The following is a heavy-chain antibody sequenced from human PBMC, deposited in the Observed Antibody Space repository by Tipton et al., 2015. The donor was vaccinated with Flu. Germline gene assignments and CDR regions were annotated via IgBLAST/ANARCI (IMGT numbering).Heavy chain of an antibody. V-gene: IGHV4-59*01. CDR3: ARSLMRCPDY. J-gene: IGHJ4*02. CDR2: IFYTGTT. CDR1: GGSISGYY. D-gene: IGHD4-17*01. Sequence: TLSLTCTVSGGSISGYYWSWIRQPPGKGLEWIGYIFYTGTTYYNPSLKSRVTISEDTSKNQFSLKLSSVTAADTAVYFCARSLMRCPDYWGQGTLVTVSS.